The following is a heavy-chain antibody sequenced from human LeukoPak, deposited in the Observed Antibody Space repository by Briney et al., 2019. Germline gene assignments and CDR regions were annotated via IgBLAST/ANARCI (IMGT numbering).Heavy chain of an antibody. CDR3: ARHGWAPVTTLYYFDY. CDR2: IYTSGST. J-gene: IGHJ4*02. Sequence: SETLSLTCTVSGGSISSYYWSWIRQPPGKGLEGIGYIYTSGSTNYNPSLKSRVTISVDTSKNQSSLKLSSVTAADTAVYYCARHGWAPVTTLYYFDYWGQGTLVTVSS. V-gene: IGHV4-4*09. CDR1: GGSISSYY. D-gene: IGHD4-17*01.